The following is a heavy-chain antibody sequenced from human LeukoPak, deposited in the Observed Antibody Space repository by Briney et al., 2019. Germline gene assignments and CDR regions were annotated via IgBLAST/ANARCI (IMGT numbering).Heavy chain of an antibody. J-gene: IGHJ6*03. CDR1: GYTFTGYY. CDR3: ARDLRGYSYGYHYYYYMDV. CDR2: INPNSGGT. Sequence: ASVKVSCKASGYTFTGYYMHWVRQAPGQGREWMGWINPNSGGTNYAQNFQGSVTMTRDTSITTAYMELSRLRSDDTAVYYCARDLRGYSYGYHYYYYMDVWGKGTTVTVSS. D-gene: IGHD5-18*01. V-gene: IGHV1-2*02.